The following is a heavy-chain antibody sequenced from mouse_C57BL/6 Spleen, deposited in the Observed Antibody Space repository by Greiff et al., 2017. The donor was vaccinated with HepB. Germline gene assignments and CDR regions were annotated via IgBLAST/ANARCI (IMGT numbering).Heavy chain of an antibody. V-gene: IGHV1-22*01. CDR3: ARTGPYEYFDY. CDR1: GYTFTDYN. J-gene: IGHJ2*01. Sequence: EVKLMESGPELVKPGASVKLSCKASGYTFTDYNMHWVKQSHGKSLEWIGYINPNNGGTSYNQKFKGKATLTVNKSSSTAYMELRSLTSEDSAVYYCARTGPYEYFDYWGQGTTLTVSS. D-gene: IGHD2-3*01. CDR2: INPNNGGT.